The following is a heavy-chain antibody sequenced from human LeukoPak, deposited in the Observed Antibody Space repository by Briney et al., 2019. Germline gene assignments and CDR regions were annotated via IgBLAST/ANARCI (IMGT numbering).Heavy chain of an antibody. D-gene: IGHD6-19*01. CDR3: AKDRQWLVPGAFDI. Sequence: PGGSLRLSCGASGFTFRNYGMHWVRQAPGKGLEGVAFIRYDGSNKYYVDSVNGRFTISRDNSKNTLYLQMNSLRAVDTAVYYCAKDRQWLVPGAFDIWGQGTMVTVSS. J-gene: IGHJ3*02. CDR2: IRYDGSNK. V-gene: IGHV3-30*02. CDR1: GFTFRNYG.